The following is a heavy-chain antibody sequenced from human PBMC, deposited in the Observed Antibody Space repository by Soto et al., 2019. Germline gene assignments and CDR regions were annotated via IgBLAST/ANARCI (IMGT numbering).Heavy chain of an antibody. CDR2: IYYSGST. CDR3: ARPNGVAGTGGAFDI. J-gene: IGHJ3*02. V-gene: IGHV4-39*01. D-gene: IGHD1-1*01. CDR1: GGSISSSSYY. Sequence: QLQLQESGPGLVKPSETLSLTCTVSGGSISSSSYYWGWIRQPPGKGLEWIGSIYYSGSTYYNPSLKSRVTISVDTSKNQFSLKLSSVTAADTAVYYCARPNGVAGTGGAFDIWGQGTMVTVSS.